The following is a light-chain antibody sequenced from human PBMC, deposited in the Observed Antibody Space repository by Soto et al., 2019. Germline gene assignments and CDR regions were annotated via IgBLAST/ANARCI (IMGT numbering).Light chain of an antibody. CDR2: EAS. V-gene: IGLV2-18*01. CDR1: STDFVSYNR. J-gene: IGLJ1*01. CDR3: SLYTSENTYV. Sequence: SVLTQPPSVSGSPGQSVTISCTGTSTDFVSYNRVSWYQQPPGTAPKLIIYEASNRPSGVPDRFSGSKSGNTASLTISGPQAADEADYYCSLYTSENTYVFGTGTKVTVL.